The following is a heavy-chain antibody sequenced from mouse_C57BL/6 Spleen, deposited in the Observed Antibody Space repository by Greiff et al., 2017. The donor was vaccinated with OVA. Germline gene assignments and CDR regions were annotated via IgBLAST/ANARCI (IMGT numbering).Heavy chain of an antibody. Sequence: VQLQQPGAELVKPGDSVKLSCKASGYTFTSYWMHWVKQRPGQGLEWIGMIHPNSGSTNYNEKFKSKATLTVDKSSSTAYMQLSSLTSEDSAVYYCAREGNLYYFDYWGQGTTLTVSS. CDR3: AREGNLYYFDY. J-gene: IGHJ2*01. CDR2: IHPNSGST. V-gene: IGHV1-64*01. D-gene: IGHD2-1*01. CDR1: GYTFTSYW.